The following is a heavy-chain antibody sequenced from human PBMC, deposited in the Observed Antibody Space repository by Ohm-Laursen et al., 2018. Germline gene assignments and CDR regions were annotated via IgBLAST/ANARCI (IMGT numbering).Heavy chain of an antibody. J-gene: IGHJ5*02. V-gene: IGHV3-23*01. D-gene: IGHD3-16*01. CDR2: ISADVRST. CDR3: ARGWGWFDH. CDR1: GITFSNNA. Sequence: SLRLSCSASGITFSNNAMSWVRQAPGKGLEWVSSISADVRSTYYADSVKGRFTISRDNSKNTLDLQMKSLRVEDTAMYYCARGWGWFDHWGQGTLVTVSS.